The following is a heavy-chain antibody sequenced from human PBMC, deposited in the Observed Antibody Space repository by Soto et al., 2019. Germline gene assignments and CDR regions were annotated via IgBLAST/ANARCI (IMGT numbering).Heavy chain of an antibody. V-gene: IGHV4-34*01. CDR2: INHSGST. CDR3: ARGPSLAAAFSYY. Sequence: QVQLQQWGAGLLKPSETLSLTCAVYGGSFSGYYWSWIRQPPGKGLEWIGEINHSGSTNYNPSLKSRVTISVDTSKNQFSLKLSSVTAADTAVYYCARGPSLAAAFSYYWGQGTLVTVSS. D-gene: IGHD6-13*01. J-gene: IGHJ4*02. CDR1: GGSFSGYY.